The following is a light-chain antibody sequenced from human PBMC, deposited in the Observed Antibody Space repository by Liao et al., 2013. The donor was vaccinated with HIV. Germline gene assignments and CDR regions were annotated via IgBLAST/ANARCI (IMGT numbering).Light chain of an antibody. CDR2: QDT. CDR1: KLGHKY. J-gene: IGLJ2*01. Sequence: SYEVTQPSSVSVSPGQTASITCSGDKLGHKYVSWYQQKPGQSPVLVIYQDTKRPSGIPERFSGSNSGNTATLTISGTPAMDEADYYCQAWDSSTGDVLFGGGTKLTVL. V-gene: IGLV3-1*01. CDR3: QAWDSSTGDVL.